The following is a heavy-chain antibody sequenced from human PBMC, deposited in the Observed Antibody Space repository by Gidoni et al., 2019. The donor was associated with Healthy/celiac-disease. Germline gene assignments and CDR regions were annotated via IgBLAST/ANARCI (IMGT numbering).Heavy chain of an antibody. Sequence: QVQLQESGPGLVKPSETLSLTCTVPGGSISSYYWSWIRQPPGKGLEWIGYIYYSGSTNYNPSLKSRVTISVDTSKNQFSLRPSSVTAADTAVYYCARRYDILTGLNWFDPWGQGTLVTVSS. J-gene: IGHJ5*02. D-gene: IGHD3-9*01. CDR3: ARRYDILTGLNWFDP. CDR1: GGSISSYY. V-gene: IGHV4-59*08. CDR2: IYYSGST.